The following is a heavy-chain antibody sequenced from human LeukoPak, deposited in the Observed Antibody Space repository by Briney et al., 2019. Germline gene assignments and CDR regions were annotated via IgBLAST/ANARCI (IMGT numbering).Heavy chain of an antibody. D-gene: IGHD2-15*01. CDR3: ARDLTVVAALAPFPEHAFDI. CDR1: GGSISSGGYY. J-gene: IGHJ3*02. CDR2: IYYSGST. V-gene: IGHV4-31*03. Sequence: SQTLSLTCTVSGGSISSGGYYWSWIRQHPAKGLEWIGYIYYSGSTYYNPSLKSRVTISVDTSKNQFSLKLSSVTAADTAVYYCARDLTVVAALAPFPEHAFDIWGQGTMVTVSS.